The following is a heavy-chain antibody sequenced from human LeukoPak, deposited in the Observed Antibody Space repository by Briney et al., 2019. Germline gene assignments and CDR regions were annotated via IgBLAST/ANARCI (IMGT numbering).Heavy chain of an antibody. J-gene: IGHJ4*02. CDR2: VTGRGGST. Sequence: GGSLRLSCVASGFTFSNYAMSWVRQAPGKSLEWVSAVTGRGGSTYYADSVKGRFTISRDNSRNTLFLQMNSLRAEDTAIYYCAKWGDFDILTGYYVSDFWGQGTLVTVSS. CDR1: GFTFSNYA. CDR3: AKWGDFDILTGYYVSDF. V-gene: IGHV3-23*01. D-gene: IGHD3-9*01.